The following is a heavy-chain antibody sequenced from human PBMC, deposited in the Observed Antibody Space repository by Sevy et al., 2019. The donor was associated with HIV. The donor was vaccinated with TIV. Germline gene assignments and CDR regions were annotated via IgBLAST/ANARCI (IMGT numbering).Heavy chain of an antibody. Sequence: GGSLRLSCAASGFTFRSFEMNWVRQAPGKGLEWVSYISSSGDTTDSTDSVRGRFTISRDNAKKSLYLQMNSLRGEDTAIYYCVKSGGQYDLGMDVWGQGTTVTVSS. CDR3: VKSGGQYDLGMDV. V-gene: IGHV3-48*03. J-gene: IGHJ6*02. D-gene: IGHD3-3*01. CDR1: GFTFRSFE. CDR2: ISSSGDTT.